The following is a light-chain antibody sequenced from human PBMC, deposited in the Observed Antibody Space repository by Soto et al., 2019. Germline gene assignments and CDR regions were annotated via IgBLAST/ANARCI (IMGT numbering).Light chain of an antibody. J-gene: IGKJ1*01. V-gene: IGKV3-11*01. CDR2: GAS. Sequence: EIVLTQSPATLSLSPGERATLSCRASQTVTTYLAWYQQRPGQAPRLLIYGASNRATGIPARFSGSGSGTDFTLTISSLEPEDFAVYYCQQYGSSPLWTFGQGTKVDI. CDR3: QQYGSSPLWT. CDR1: QTVTTY.